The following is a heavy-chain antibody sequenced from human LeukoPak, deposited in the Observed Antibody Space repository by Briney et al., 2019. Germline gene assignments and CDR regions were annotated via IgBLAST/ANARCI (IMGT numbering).Heavy chain of an antibody. J-gene: IGHJ4*02. CDR1: GGTFSSYA. CDR2: IIPIFGTA. Sequence: GASVTVSCKASGGTFSSYAISWVRQAPGQGLEWMGGIIPIFGTANYAQKFQGRVTITADESTSTAYMELSSLRSEDTAVYYCATARSWEPRWWGQGTLVTVSS. D-gene: IGHD1-26*01. CDR3: ATARSWEPRW. V-gene: IGHV1-69*13.